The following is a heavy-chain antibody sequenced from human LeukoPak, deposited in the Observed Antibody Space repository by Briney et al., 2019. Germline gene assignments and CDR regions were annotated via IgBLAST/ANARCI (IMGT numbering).Heavy chain of an antibody. CDR1: GFTFSRYG. Sequence: GGSLRLSCAASGFTFSRYGMSWVRQAPGKGLEWVSVISGSGGHTYYADSVKGRFTISRDYSKNTLYLQMNSLRAEDTAVYYCARDCSRDQSDYWGQGTLVTVSS. V-gene: IGHV3-23*01. CDR3: ARDCSRDQSDY. D-gene: IGHD2-15*01. J-gene: IGHJ4*02. CDR2: ISGSGGHT.